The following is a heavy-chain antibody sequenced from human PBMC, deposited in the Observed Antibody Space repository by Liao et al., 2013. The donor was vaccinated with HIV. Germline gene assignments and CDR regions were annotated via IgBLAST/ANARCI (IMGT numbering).Heavy chain of an antibody. Sequence: QVQLQQWGAGLLKPSETLSLTCAVYGGSFSGYYWSWIRQPPGKGLEWIGEINHSGSTNYNPSLKSRVTLSVDTSKNQFSLKLSSVTAADTAVYYCVRGGYWRFDFWGQGPLVTVTS. J-gene: IGHJ4*02. CDR1: GGSFSGYY. D-gene: IGHD6-13*01. V-gene: IGHV4-34*01. CDR2: INHSGST. CDR3: VRGGYWRFDF.